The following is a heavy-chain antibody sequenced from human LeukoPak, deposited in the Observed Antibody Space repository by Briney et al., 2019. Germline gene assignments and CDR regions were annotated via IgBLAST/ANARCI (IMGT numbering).Heavy chain of an antibody. V-gene: IGHV3-23*01. CDR1: GFTFRDHA. CDR3: ARSRVWSDYWGYFDY. J-gene: IGHJ4*02. Sequence: GGSLRLSCAASGFTFRDHAMSWVRQAPGEGLEWVATAGTGADTYYADSVKGRFTISRDNSENTLSLQMNSLRADDTTVYYCARSRVWSDYWGYFDYWGQGTLVTVSS. CDR2: AGTGADT. D-gene: IGHD3-3*01.